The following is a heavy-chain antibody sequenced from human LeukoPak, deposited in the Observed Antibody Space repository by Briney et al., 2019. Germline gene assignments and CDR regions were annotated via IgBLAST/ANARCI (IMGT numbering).Heavy chain of an antibody. J-gene: IGHJ4*02. V-gene: IGHV3-33*06. Sequence: PGGSLRLSCAASGFIFSTYGMHWVRQAPGKGLEWVAVIWYDGSNKYYADSVKGRFTISRDNSKNTLYLQMNSLRAEDTAVYYCAKDRETAMEIDYWGQGTLVTVSS. CDR1: GFIFSTYG. D-gene: IGHD5-18*01. CDR3: AKDRETAMEIDY. CDR2: IWYDGSNK.